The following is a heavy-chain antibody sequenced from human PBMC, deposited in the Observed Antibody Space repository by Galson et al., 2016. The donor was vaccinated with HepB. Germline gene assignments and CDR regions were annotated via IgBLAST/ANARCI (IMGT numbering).Heavy chain of an antibody. Sequence: SLRLSCAASEFTFNAYGMIWVRQAPGKGLEWVSLIGATGGTTYYADSVKSRFTISRDNSKNTLYLQMNSLRAEDTAVYYCAKGALQGGYYGFDVWGQGTTVTVSS. CDR2: IGATGGTT. D-gene: IGHD1-26*01. CDR3: AKGALQGGYYGFDV. V-gene: IGHV3-23*01. J-gene: IGHJ6*02. CDR1: EFTFNAYG.